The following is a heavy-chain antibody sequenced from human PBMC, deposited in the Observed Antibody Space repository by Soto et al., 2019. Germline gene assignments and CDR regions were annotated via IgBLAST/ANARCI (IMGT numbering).Heavy chain of an antibody. CDR1: GYTFTSYG. CDR2: IIPIFGTA. Sequence: SVKVSCKASGYTFTSYGISWVRQAPGQGLEWMGGIIPIFGTANYAQKFQGRVTITADKSTSTAYMELSSLRSEDTALYYGAIGRITMIVVVIGPDSFDIWGQGTMVTVSS. J-gene: IGHJ3*02. D-gene: IGHD3-22*01. V-gene: IGHV1-69*06. CDR3: AIGRITMIVVVIGPDSFDI.